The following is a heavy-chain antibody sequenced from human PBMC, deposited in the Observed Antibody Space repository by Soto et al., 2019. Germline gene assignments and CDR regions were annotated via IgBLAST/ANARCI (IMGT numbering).Heavy chain of an antibody. D-gene: IGHD6-25*01. CDR3: TRGLACGDY. CDR1: GYIFTNFY. V-gene: IGHV1-46*03. CDR2: INPNGGST. Sequence: QVQLVQPGAEVKKPGASVKFSCKASGYIFTNFYIHWVRQAPGQGLEWIGIINPNGGSTNYAQNFQGRVTMTSDTSTSTVYMDLSSQRSEDTAVYYCTRGLACGDYWGQGTLITVSS. J-gene: IGHJ4*02.